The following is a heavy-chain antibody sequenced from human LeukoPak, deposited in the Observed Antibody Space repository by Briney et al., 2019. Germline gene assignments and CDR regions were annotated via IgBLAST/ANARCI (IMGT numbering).Heavy chain of an antibody. J-gene: IGHJ4*02. D-gene: IGHD3-16*01. Sequence: GGSLRLSCAASGFTFSSYSMNWVRQAPGKGLEWVSGINWNGGSTGYADSVKGRFTISRDNAKNSLYLQMNSLRAEDTAVYYCARALGGAAVDYWGQGTLVTVSS. CDR2: INWNGGST. CDR3: ARALGGAAVDY. V-gene: IGHV3-20*04. CDR1: GFTFSSYS.